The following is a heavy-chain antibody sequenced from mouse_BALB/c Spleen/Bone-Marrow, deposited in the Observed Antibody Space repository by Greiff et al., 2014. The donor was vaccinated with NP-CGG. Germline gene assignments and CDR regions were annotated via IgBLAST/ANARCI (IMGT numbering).Heavy chain of an antibody. CDR2: ISSGSSTI. V-gene: IGHV5-17*02. D-gene: IGHD2-4*01. J-gene: IGHJ4*01. CDR1: GFTFSSFG. Sequence: EVMLVEPGGGLVQPGGSRKLSCAASGFTFSSFGMHWVRQAPEKGLEWVAYISSGSSTIYYADTVKGRFTISRDNPKNTLFLQMTSLRSEDTAMYYCARDDYDYAMDYWGQGTSVTVSS. CDR3: ARDDYDYAMDY.